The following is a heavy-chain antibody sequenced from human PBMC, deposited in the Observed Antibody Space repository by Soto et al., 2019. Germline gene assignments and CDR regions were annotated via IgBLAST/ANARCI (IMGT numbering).Heavy chain of an antibody. V-gene: IGHV4-31*03. CDR1: GGSIKNSGYY. D-gene: IGHD4-4*01. CDR3: GRDAVTKRNFYYYGMDV. J-gene: IGHJ6*02. Sequence: SETLSLTCTVSGGSIKNSGYYWSWIRQHPEKGLEWIGYISYSGSTDYAPSLKSRVTMSVDTSKNQFFLNLTSVTAADTAVYYCGRDAVTKRNFYYYGMDVWGRGTTVTVSS. CDR2: ISYSGST.